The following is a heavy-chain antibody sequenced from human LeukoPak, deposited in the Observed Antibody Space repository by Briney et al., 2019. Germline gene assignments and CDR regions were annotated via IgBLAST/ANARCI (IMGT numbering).Heavy chain of an antibody. CDR2: ISSSSSTI. Sequence: GGSLRLSCTASGFIFSNYSMNWVRQAPGKGLEWISYISSSSSTIYYADSVKGRFTISRDNAKNSLYLHMNSLRDEDTAVYYCARDVSTVSPYCYDFWGQGTLVTVSS. CDR3: ARDVSTVSPYCYDF. J-gene: IGHJ4*02. CDR1: GFIFSNYS. D-gene: IGHD4-4*01. V-gene: IGHV3-48*02.